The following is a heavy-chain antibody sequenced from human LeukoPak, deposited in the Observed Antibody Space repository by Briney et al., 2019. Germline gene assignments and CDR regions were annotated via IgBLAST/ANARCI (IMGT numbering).Heavy chain of an antibody. J-gene: IGHJ4*02. CDR1: GYTFTSYG. CDR2: ISAYNGNT. CDR3: ARVVLRGTATVTTNHDY. Sequence: ASVKVSCKASGYTFTSYGISWVRQAPGQGLEWVGWISAYNGNTNYAQKLQGRVTMTTDTSTSTAYMELRSLRSDDTAVYYCARVVLRGTATVTTNHDYWGQGTLVTVSS. D-gene: IGHD4-17*01. V-gene: IGHV1-18*04.